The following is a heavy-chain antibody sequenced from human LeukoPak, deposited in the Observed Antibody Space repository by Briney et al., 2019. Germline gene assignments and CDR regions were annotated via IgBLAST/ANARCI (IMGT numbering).Heavy chain of an antibody. CDR3: ARGDYSVYYFDY. J-gene: IGHJ4*02. CDR2: INPNSGGT. D-gene: IGHD4-11*01. CDR1: GYTFTGYY. Sequence: ASVKVSCKASGYTFTGYYMHWVRQAPGQGLEWMGWINPNSGGTNYAQKFQGRVTMTRDTSISTAYMELRSLRSDDTAVYHCARGDYSVYYFDYWGQGTLVTVSS. V-gene: IGHV1-2*02.